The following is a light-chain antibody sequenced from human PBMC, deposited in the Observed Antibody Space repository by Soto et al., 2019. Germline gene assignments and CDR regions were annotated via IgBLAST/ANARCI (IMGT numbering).Light chain of an antibody. CDR1: SSDVGGYNY. V-gene: IGLV2-11*01. J-gene: IGLJ2*01. CDR2: DVS. CDR3: QLWDSNSDHVV. Sequence: QSALTQPRSVSGSPGQSVTISCTGTSSDVGGYNYVSWYQQHPGKAPKLMIYDVSKRPSGIPDRFSGSKSGNTASLTISRVEAGDEADYYCQLWDSNSDHVVFGGGTKLTVL.